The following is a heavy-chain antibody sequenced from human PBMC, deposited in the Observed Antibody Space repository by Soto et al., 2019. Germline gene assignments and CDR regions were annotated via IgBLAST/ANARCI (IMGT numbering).Heavy chain of an antibody. CDR3: ARGIATGQLDP. CDR2: INPDNGNT. Sequence: ASVKVSCKASGYTFTRCAINWVRQAPGQRLEWMGWINPDNGNTKSSQKFQDRVIITRDTSASTAYMDLSSLRSEDTAVYYCARGIATGQLDPWGQGTLVTVSS. D-gene: IGHD2-15*01. V-gene: IGHV1-3*01. J-gene: IGHJ5*02. CDR1: GYTFTRCA.